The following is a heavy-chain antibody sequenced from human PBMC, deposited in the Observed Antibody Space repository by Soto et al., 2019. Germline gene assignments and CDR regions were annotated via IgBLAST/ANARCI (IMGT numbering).Heavy chain of an antibody. J-gene: IGHJ6*02. V-gene: IGHV1-18*01. Sequence: ASVKVSCKASGYTFTSYGISWVRQAPGQGLEWMGWISAYNSNTNYAQKLQGRVTMTTDTSTSTAYMELRSLRSDDTAVYYCARDSRDIVVVVAAILYYYYGMDVWGQGTTVTVSS. D-gene: IGHD2-15*01. CDR3: ARDSRDIVVVVAAILYYYYGMDV. CDR2: ISAYNSNT. CDR1: GYTFTSYG.